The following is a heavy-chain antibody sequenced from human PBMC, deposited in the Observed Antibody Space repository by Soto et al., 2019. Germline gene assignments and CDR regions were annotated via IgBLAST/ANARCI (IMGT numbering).Heavy chain of an antibody. CDR3: ARSMGIHRGYDLNYYYGMDV. CDR1: GGTFSSYA. Sequence: SVKVSCKASGGTFSSYAISWVRQAPGQGLEWMGGIIPIFGTANYAQKFQGRVTITADESTSTAYMELSSLRSEDTAVYYCARSMGIHRGYDLNYYYGMDVWGQGTTVTVS. D-gene: IGHD5-12*01. CDR2: IIPIFGTA. V-gene: IGHV1-69*13. J-gene: IGHJ6*02.